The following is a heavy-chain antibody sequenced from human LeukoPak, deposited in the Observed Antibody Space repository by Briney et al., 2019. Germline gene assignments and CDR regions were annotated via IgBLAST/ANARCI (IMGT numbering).Heavy chain of an antibody. V-gene: IGHV3-11*04. CDR1: GFTFSDYY. J-gene: IGHJ4*02. D-gene: IGHD6-13*01. Sequence: PGGSLRLSCAASGFTFSDYYMSWIRQAPGKGLEWVSYISSSGSTIYYADSVKGRFTISRDNAKNSLYLQMNSLRAEDTAVYYCATDSSSWYWFDYWGQGTLVTVSS. CDR2: ISSSGSTI. CDR3: ATDSSSWYWFDY.